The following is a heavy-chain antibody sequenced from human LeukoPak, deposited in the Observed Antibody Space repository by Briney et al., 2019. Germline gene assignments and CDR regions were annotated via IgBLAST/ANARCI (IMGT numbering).Heavy chain of an antibody. CDR1: GYTFTGYY. CDR3: AREVIGGSCHKYIFDY. D-gene: IGHD2-15*01. Sequence: GASVKVSCKASGYTFTGYYMHWVRQAPGQGLEWMGWINPNSGGTNYAQKFQGRVTMTRDTSISTAYMELSRPRSDDTAVYYCAREVIGGSCHKYIFDYWGQGTLVTVSS. J-gene: IGHJ4*02. CDR2: INPNSGGT. V-gene: IGHV1-2*02.